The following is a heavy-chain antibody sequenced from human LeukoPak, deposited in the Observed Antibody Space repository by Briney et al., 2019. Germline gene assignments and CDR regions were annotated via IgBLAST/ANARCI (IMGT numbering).Heavy chain of an antibody. CDR2: ISYDGSNK. D-gene: IGHD2-15*01. J-gene: IGHJ4*02. Sequence: GRALRLSCAASGFTFSSYGMHWVRQAPGKGLEWGAVISYDGSNKYYADSVKGRFTISRDSSKNTLYLQMNSLRAEDRAVYYCAKDPCSGGSCYSGYWGQGTLVTVSS. CDR3: AKDPCSGGSCYSGY. CDR1: GFTFSSYG. V-gene: IGHV3-30*18.